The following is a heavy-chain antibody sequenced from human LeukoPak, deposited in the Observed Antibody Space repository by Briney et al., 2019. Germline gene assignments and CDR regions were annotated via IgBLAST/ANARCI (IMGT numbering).Heavy chain of an antibody. V-gene: IGHV1-18*01. CDR1: GYTFTSYG. CDR2: ISAYNGNT. D-gene: IGHD4-17*01. Sequence: GASVKVSCKASGYTFTSYGISWVRQAPGQGLEWMGWISAYNGNTNYAQKLQGRVTMTTDTSTSTAYMELRSLRSDDTAVYYCARAGYGDYALEVFWFDLWGQGTLVTVSS. J-gene: IGHJ5*02. CDR3: ARAGYGDYALEVFWFDL.